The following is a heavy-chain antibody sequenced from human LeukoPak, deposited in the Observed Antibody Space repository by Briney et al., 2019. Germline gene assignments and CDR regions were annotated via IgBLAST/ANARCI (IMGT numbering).Heavy chain of an antibody. CDR3: ARDHSSGWYSDYFDY. CDR1: GFTFSSYA. J-gene: IGHJ4*02. Sequence: GGSLRLSCEASGFTFSSYAMSWVRQAPGKGLEWVSAISGSGGSTYYADSVKGRFTISRDNSKNTLYLQMNSLRAKDTAVYYCARDHSSGWYSDYFDYWGQGTLVTVSS. D-gene: IGHD6-19*01. CDR2: ISGSGGST. V-gene: IGHV3-23*01.